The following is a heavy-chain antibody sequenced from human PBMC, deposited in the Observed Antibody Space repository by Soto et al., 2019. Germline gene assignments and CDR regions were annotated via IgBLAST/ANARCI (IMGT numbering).Heavy chain of an antibody. CDR3: ARVESSSWYNWFDP. CDR2: IIPFSGTT. CDR1: GGTFSSYA. J-gene: IGHJ5*02. V-gene: IGHV1-69*06. Sequence: QVQLVQSGAEVKKPGSSVKVSCKTSGGTFSSYAISWVRQAPGQGLEWMGGIIPFSGTTNYAQKFQGRVTITADKFTSTAYMELSSLRSEDTAVYFCARVESSSWYNWFDPWGQGTLVTVSS. D-gene: IGHD6-13*01.